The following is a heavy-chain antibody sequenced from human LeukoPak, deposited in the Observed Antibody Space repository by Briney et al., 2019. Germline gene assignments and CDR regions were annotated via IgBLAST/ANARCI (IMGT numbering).Heavy chain of an antibody. D-gene: IGHD2/OR15-2a*01. Sequence: SETLSLTCTVSGGFITGYYWSWIRQPPGKGLEWVGYIFSSGSTNYNPSLKSRVTISLDTSKSQFSLKLISVTASDTAVYYCARLTKFLTTYYPTPWGQGTLVTVSS. V-gene: IGHV4-59*08. CDR2: IFSSGST. CDR3: ARLTKFLTTYYPTP. CDR1: GGFITGYY. J-gene: IGHJ5*02.